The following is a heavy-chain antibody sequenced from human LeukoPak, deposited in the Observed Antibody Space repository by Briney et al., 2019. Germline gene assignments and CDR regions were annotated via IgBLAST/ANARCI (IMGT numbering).Heavy chain of an antibody. J-gene: IGHJ3*02. D-gene: IGHD6-13*01. V-gene: IGHV3-23*01. Sequence: GGSLRLSCAASGFTFSINAMSWVRQAPGKGLEWVSAISGSGGSTYYADSVKGRFTIPRDNSKNTVYLQMNSLRGEDTAIYYCAKGGSSWYPHAFDIWGQGTMVTVSS. CDR1: GFTFSINA. CDR3: AKGGSSWYPHAFDI. CDR2: ISGSGGST.